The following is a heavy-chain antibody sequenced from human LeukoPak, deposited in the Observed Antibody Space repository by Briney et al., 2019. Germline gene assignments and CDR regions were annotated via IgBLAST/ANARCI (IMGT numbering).Heavy chain of an antibody. CDR2: IYYSGST. Sequence: SETLSLTCTVSGGSISSSSYYWGWIRQPPGKGLEWIGSIYYSGSTYYNPSLKSRVTISVDTSKNQFSLKLSSVTAADTAVYYCARHFLQWLENWFDPWGQGTLVTVSS. J-gene: IGHJ5*02. CDR3: ARHFLQWLENWFDP. V-gene: IGHV4-39*01. D-gene: IGHD6-19*01. CDR1: GGSISSSSYY.